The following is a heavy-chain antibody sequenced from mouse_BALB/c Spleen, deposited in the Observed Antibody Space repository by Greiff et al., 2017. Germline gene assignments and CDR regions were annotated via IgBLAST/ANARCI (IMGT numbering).Heavy chain of an antibody. V-gene: IGHV5-6*02. CDR2: ISSGGSYT. Sequence: EVMLVESGGDLVKPGGSLKLSCAASGFTFSSYGMSWVRQTPDKRLEWVATISSGGSYTYYPDSVKGRFTISRDNAKNTLYLQMSSLKSEDTAMYYCARRPMITSYFDYWGQGTTLTVSS. CDR1: GFTFSSYG. D-gene: IGHD2-4*01. J-gene: IGHJ2*01. CDR3: ARRPMITSYFDY.